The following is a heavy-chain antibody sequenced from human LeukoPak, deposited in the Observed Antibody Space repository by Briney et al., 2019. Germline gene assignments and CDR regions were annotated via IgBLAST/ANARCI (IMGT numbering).Heavy chain of an antibody. CDR2: ISAYNGNT. V-gene: IGHV1-18*01. D-gene: IGHD3-22*01. CDR3: ARRTPYYYDSSGYYYFDY. J-gene: IGHJ4*02. CDR1: GYTFTSYG. Sequence: ASVKVSCKASGYTFTSYGISWVRQAPGQGLEWVGWISAYNGNTNYAQKLQGRVTMTTDTPTSTAHMELRSLRSEDSGVYFCARRTPYYYDSSGYYYFDYWGQGTLVTVSS.